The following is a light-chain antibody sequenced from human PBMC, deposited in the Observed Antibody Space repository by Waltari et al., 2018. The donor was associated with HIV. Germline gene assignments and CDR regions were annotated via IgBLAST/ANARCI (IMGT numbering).Light chain of an antibody. Sequence: EAVMTQSPATLSVSPGETATLSCRASHGINNNLAWYQQKPGQAPRLLIFDTSARATGIPDMFSGSGDGTEFTLTISSLQSEDFAVYYCQQYDDWTVFGGGTKVDIK. CDR2: DTS. CDR3: QQYDDWTV. V-gene: IGKV3-15*01. J-gene: IGKJ4*01. CDR1: HGINNN.